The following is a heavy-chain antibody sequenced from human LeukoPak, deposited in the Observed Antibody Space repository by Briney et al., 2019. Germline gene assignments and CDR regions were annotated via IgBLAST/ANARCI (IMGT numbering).Heavy chain of an antibody. J-gene: IGHJ6*03. CDR2: ITSSSSYI. CDR3: ARDPYSGNYGPYYYYYMDV. D-gene: IGHD1-26*01. Sequence: GGSLRLSCAASGFTFSSYNMNWVRQAPGKGPEWVSSITSSSSYIYYADSVRGRFTISRDNAKNSLYLQMDSLRVEDTAVYYCARDPYSGNYGPYYYYYMDVWGKGTTVTISS. CDR1: GFTFSSYN. V-gene: IGHV3-21*06.